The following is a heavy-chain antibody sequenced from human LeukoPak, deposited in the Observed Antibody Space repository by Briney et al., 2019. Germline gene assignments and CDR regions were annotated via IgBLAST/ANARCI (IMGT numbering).Heavy chain of an antibody. D-gene: IGHD4-17*01. V-gene: IGHV3-30*02. CDR1: GFTFSSYG. J-gene: IGHJ5*02. CDR2: IRYDGSNK. Sequence: GGSLRLSCAASGFTFSSYGMHWVRQAPGKGLEWVAFIRYDGSNKYYADSVKGRFTISRDNSKNTLYLQMNSLRAEDTAVYYCAKDRLDYGDYSNWFDPWGQGTLVTVSS. CDR3: AKDRLDYGDYSNWFDP.